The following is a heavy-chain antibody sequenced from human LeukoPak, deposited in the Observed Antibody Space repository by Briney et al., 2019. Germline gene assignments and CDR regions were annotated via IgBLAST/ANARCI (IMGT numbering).Heavy chain of an antibody. D-gene: IGHD3-9*01. Sequence: SETLSLTCTVSGGSISSGDYYWSWIRQPPGKGLEWIGYIYYSGSTYYNPSLKSRVIISVDTSKNQFSLKLSSVTAADTAVYYCARTIPLPYYYFDYWGQGTLVTVSS. CDR2: IYYSGST. V-gene: IGHV4-30-4*01. CDR3: ARTIPLPYYYFDY. CDR1: GGSISSGDYY. J-gene: IGHJ4*02.